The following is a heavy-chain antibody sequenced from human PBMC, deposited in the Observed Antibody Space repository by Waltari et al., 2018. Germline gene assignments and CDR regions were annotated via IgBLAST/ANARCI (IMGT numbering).Heavy chain of an antibody. Sequence: QVQLQESGPGLVKPSETLSLTCAVSGYSISSGYYWGWIRQPPGKGLEWIGSIYHSGSTYYNPSLKSRVTISVDTSKNQFSLKLSSVTAADTAVYYCARRVSTGWQYNYFDYWGKGTTVTVSS. CDR2: IYHSGST. V-gene: IGHV4-38-2*01. CDR1: GYSISSGYY. CDR3: ARRVSTGWQYNYFDY. D-gene: IGHD6-25*01. J-gene: IGHJ4*03.